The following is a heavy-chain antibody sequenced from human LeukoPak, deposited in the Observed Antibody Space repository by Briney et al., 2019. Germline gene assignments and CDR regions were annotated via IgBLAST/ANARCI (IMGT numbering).Heavy chain of an antibody. D-gene: IGHD2-21*02. V-gene: IGHV4-39*07. Sequence: KASETLSLTCTVSGGSISSSSYYWGWFRQPPGKGLERIGSIYYSGITYYNPSLKSRVTISVDTSKNQFSLKLSSVTAADTAVYYCARERAFCGGDCAAPDYWGQGTLVIVSS. CDR3: ARERAFCGGDCAAPDY. J-gene: IGHJ4*02. CDR2: IYYSGIT. CDR1: GGSISSSSYY.